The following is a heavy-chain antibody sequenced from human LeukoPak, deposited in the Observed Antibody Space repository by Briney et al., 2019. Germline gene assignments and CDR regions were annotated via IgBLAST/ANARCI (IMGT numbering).Heavy chain of an antibody. V-gene: IGHV4-39*07. J-gene: IGHJ3*02. Sequence: PSETLSLTCTVSGGSISSSSYYWGWIRQPPGKGLEWIGSIYYSGSTYYNPSLKSRVTITVDTSKNQFSLKLSSVTAADTAVYYCAVSGSYVIWGQGTMVTVSS. CDR3: AVSGSYVI. CDR1: GGSISSSSYY. D-gene: IGHD1-26*01. CDR2: IYYSGST.